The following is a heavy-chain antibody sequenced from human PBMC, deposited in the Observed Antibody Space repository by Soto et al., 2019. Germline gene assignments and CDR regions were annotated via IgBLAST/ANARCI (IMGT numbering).Heavy chain of an antibody. Sequence: QVQLQESGPGLVKPSETLSLTCTVSGGSVSSGSYYWSWIRQPPGKGLEWIGYIYYSGSTKYNPSLKSRFTISVDTSKNQSSLKLSSVTAADTAVYYCARAGLGDGSDYWGQGTLVTVSS. J-gene: IGHJ4*02. CDR1: GGSVSSGSYY. CDR2: IYYSGST. D-gene: IGHD1-26*01. CDR3: ARAGLGDGSDY. V-gene: IGHV4-61*01.